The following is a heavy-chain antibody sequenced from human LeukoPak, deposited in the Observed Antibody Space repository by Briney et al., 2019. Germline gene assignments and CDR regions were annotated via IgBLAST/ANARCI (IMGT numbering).Heavy chain of an antibody. CDR3: ARGPPNWGFDY. J-gene: IGHJ4*02. D-gene: IGHD7-27*01. Sequence: ASVKVSCKASGYTFTNYKIDWVRQAPGQGLEWMGWMNPNSGNTGCTQKFQGRVTMTRDTSISTAYMELSSLRSEDTAVYYCARGPPNWGFDYWGQGTLVTVSS. CDR1: GYTFTNYK. V-gene: IGHV1-8*01. CDR2: MNPNSGNT.